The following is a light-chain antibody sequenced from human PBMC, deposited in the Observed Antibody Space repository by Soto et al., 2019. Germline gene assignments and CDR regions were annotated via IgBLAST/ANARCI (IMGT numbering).Light chain of an antibody. CDR3: QQYGGSPIFT. CDR2: GAS. V-gene: IGKV3-20*01. CDR1: QSISNSY. J-gene: IGKJ3*01. Sequence: EIVLTQSPGTLSLSPGERATLSCRASQSISNSYLAWYQQKPGQAPRLLIYGASSRATGIPDRFSGSGSGTDFILTISRLEPEDFAVYYCQQYGGSPIFTFGPGTKVDIK.